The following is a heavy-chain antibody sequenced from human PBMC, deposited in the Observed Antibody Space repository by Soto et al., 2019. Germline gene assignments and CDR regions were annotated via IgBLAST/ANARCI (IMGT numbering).Heavy chain of an antibody. CDR3: ARGRSFLTHYDY. CDR1: GFSFSSYA. Sequence: EVQLWESGGGLVQPGGSLRLSCAASGFSFSSYAMTWVRQAPGTGLERVAAIGNSDLYTHYGDSVRGRFTVSRDNSKNTLYLQMNNLRDEDTAFYYCARGRSFLTHYDYWGQGTLVTVSS. CDR2: IGNSDLYT. J-gene: IGHJ4*02. V-gene: IGHV3-23*01.